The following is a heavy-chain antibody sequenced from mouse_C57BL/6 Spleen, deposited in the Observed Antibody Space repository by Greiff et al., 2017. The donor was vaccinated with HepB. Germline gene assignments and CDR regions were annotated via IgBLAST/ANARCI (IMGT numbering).Heavy chain of an antibody. CDR2: ISSGGDYI. Sequence: EVMLVESGEGLVKPGGSLKLSCAASGFTFSSYAMSWVRQTPEKRLEWVAYISSGGDYIYYADTVKGRFTISRDNARNTLYLQMSSLKSEDTAMYYCTRAGWQYWYFDVWGTGTTVTVSS. CDR3: TRAGWQYWYFDV. CDR1: GFTFSSYA. D-gene: IGHD1-1*02. J-gene: IGHJ1*03. V-gene: IGHV5-9-1*02.